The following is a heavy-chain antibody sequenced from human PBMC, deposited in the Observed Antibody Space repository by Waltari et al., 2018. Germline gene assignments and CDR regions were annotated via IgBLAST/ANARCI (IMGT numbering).Heavy chain of an antibody. Sequence: QVQLVESGGGVVQPGRSLRLSCAASGFTFSSYALHWVRQAHGKGLEWVAVISYDGSNKYYADSVKGRFTISRDNSKNTLYLQMNSLRADDTAVYYCARDRTYYDFWSGYYDYYYYYGMDVWGQGTTVTVSS. CDR2: ISYDGSNK. CDR3: ARDRTYYDFWSGYYDYYYYYGMDV. CDR1: GFTFSSYA. J-gene: IGHJ6*02. D-gene: IGHD3-3*01. V-gene: IGHV3-30*01.